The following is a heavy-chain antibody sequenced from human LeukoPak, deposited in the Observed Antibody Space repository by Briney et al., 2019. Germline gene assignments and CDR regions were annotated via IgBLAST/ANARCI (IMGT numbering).Heavy chain of an antibody. V-gene: IGHV3-33*01. CDR1: GFTFSSYG. CDR2: IWYDGSNK. J-gene: IGHJ5*02. CDR3: AREWLTSHSSWYKGDWFDP. Sequence: GGSLRLSCAASGFTFSSYGMHWVRQAPGKGLEWVAVIWYDGSNKYYADSVKGRFTISRDNSKNTLYLQMNSLRAEDTAVCYCAREWLTSHSSWYKGDWFDPWGQGTLVTVSS. D-gene: IGHD6-13*01.